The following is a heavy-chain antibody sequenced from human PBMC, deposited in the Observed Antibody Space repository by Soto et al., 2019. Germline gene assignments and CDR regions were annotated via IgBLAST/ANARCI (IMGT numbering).Heavy chain of an antibody. CDR3: ARSHGDSTFCSRESGGFDL. Sequence: EVQLVESGGGLVQPGGSLRLSCAGSGFAFGSHNMNWVRQAPGKGLEWLAYISSAGSPTDHADSVQGRFTVSRDNAKNSLFLQMKSLRADVTAVYFCARSHGDSTFCSRESGGFDLWGQGTMVNVSS. D-gene: IGHD4-17*01. CDR2: ISSAGSPT. J-gene: IGHJ3*01. CDR1: GFAFGSHN. V-gene: IGHV3-48*01.